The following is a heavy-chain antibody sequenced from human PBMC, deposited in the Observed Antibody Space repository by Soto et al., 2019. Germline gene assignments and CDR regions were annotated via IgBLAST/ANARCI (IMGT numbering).Heavy chain of an antibody. CDR2: IIPIFGTA. Sequence: QVQLVQSGGEVKKPGSSVKVSCKASGGTFSSYAISWVRQAPGQGLEWMGGIIPIFGTANYAQKFQGRVTITADESTSTAYMELSSLRSEDTAVYYCARAGDCISTSCYRSGYGMDVWGQGTTVTVSS. J-gene: IGHJ6*02. V-gene: IGHV1-69*12. CDR3: ARAGDCISTSCYRSGYGMDV. D-gene: IGHD2-2*01. CDR1: GGTFSSYA.